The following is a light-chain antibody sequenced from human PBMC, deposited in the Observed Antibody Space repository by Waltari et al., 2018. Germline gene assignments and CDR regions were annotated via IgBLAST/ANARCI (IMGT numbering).Light chain of an antibody. CDR1: SSDVRGYTY. CDR2: DVS. V-gene: IGLV2-14*03. Sequence: QSALTQPASVSGSPGQSITIPCTGTSSDVRGYTYASWYQQHPGKAPKPMIYDVSNRPSGVSNRFSGAKSGNTASLTISGLQAEDEADYYCSSYTSSSTPYVFGTGTKVTVL. CDR3: SSYTSSSTPYV. J-gene: IGLJ1*01.